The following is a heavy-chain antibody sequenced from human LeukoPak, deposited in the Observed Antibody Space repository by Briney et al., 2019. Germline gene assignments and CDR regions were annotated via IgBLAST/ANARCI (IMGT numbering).Heavy chain of an antibody. CDR2: IYTSWST. Sequence: PSQTLSLTCTVSGGSISSGSYYWSWIRQPAGKGLEWIGRIYTSWSTNYNPSRKSRVTISVDTSKNQFSLKLSSVTAADTAVYYCAREVEGATSYAFDIWGQGTMVTVSS. CDR3: AREVEGATSYAFDI. V-gene: IGHV4-61*02. J-gene: IGHJ3*02. D-gene: IGHD1-26*01. CDR1: GGSISSGSYY.